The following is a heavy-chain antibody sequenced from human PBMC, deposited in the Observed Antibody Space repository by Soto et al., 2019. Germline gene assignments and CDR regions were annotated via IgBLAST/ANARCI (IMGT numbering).Heavy chain of an antibody. J-gene: IGHJ4*02. D-gene: IGHD2-21*01. CDR2: VTHSGST. V-gene: IGHV4-34*02. Sequence: QVHLQQWGAGLLKPSETLSLTCGVYGGSLRGSYWSWIRQPPGKALEWLGKVTHSGSTTFNPSLKSRVSGSVDTSVNQFSLKLTSVTAADTAVYYCARGHIPVYGPVPDYFDSWGQGTLVTVSS. CDR3: ARGHIPVYGPVPDYFDS. CDR1: GGSLRGSY.